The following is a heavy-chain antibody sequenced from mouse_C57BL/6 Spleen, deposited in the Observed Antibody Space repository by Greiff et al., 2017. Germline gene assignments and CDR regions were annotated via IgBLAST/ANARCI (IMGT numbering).Heavy chain of an antibody. CDR3: ARLGPGDY. V-gene: IGHV1-72*01. D-gene: IGHD4-1*01. CDR2: IDPNCGGT. Sequence: QVQLQQPGAALVKPGASVKLSCKASGYTFTSSWMHWVKQRPGRVLEWIGRIDPNCGGTKYNEKFKSTATLTVDKPSSTAYMQLSSLTSDDSAVYYCARLGPGDYWGQGTTLTVSS. CDR1: GYTFTSSW. J-gene: IGHJ2*01.